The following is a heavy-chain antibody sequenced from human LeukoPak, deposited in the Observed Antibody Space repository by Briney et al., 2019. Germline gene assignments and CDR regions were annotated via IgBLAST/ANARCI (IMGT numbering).Heavy chain of an antibody. J-gene: IGHJ6*02. Sequence: PSETLSLTCTVSGGSISSYYWSWIRQPPGKGLEWIGYIYHSGSTYYNPSLKSRVTISVDRSKNQFSLKLSSVTAADTAVYYCARDPLVVTGDYYYYYGMDVWGQGTTVTVSS. CDR2: IYHSGST. CDR1: GGSISSYY. D-gene: IGHD3-22*01. V-gene: IGHV4-59*12. CDR3: ARDPLVVTGDYYYYYGMDV.